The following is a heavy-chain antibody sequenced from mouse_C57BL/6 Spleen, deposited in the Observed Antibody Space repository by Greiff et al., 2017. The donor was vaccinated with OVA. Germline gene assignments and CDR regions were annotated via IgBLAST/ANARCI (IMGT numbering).Heavy chain of an antibody. CDR2: IYPGSGNT. Sequence: QVQLQQSGPELVKPGASVKISCKASGYSFTSYYIHWVKQRPGQGLEWIGWIYPGSGNTKYNEKVKGKATLTADTSSSTAYMQLSSLTSEDSAVYYCARAGFSYAMDYWGQGTSVTVSS. V-gene: IGHV1-66*01. CDR1: GYSFTSYY. J-gene: IGHJ4*01. CDR3: ARAGFSYAMDY.